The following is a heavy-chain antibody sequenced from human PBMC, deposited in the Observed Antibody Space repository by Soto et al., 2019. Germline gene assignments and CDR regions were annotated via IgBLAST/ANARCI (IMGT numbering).Heavy chain of an antibody. CDR1: GGTFSSYA. CDR3: ARDRFLYYDSSEDAFDI. J-gene: IGHJ3*02. Sequence: QVQLVQSGAEVKKPGSSVKVSCKASGGTFSSYAISWVRQAPGQGLEWMGGIIPSFGTANYAQKFQGRVTITADESTSTAYMELSSLRSEDTAVYYCARDRFLYYDSSEDAFDIWGQGTMVTVSS. D-gene: IGHD3-22*01. V-gene: IGHV1-69*01. CDR2: IIPSFGTA.